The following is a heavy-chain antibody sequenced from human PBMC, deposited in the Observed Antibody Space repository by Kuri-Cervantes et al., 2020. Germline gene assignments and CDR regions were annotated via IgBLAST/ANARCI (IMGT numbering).Heavy chain of an antibody. CDR2: INHSGST. J-gene: IGHJ5*02. D-gene: IGHD6-19*01. CDR3: ATNPNQWPGWFDP. V-gene: IGHV4-34*01. Sequence: GSLRLSCAVYGGSFNGYYWSWIRQPPGKGLEWIGEINHSGSTYYNPSLKSRVTISVDTSKNQFSLKLSSVTAADTAVYYCATNPNQWPGWFDPWGQGTLVTVSS. CDR1: GGSFNGYY.